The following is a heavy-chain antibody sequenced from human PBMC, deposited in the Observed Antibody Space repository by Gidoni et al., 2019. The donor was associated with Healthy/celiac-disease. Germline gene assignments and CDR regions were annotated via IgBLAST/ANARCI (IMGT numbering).Heavy chain of an antibody. D-gene: IGHD6-19*01. CDR3: ARPGESIAVAGHFDY. CDR1: GYRFTSYW. Sequence: EVQLVQSGAEVKKPGESLKISCQGSGYRFTSYWNGWVRQMPGKGLEWMGIIYPGDSDTRYSPSFQGQVTISADKSISTAYLQWSSLKASDTAMYYCARPGESIAVAGHFDYWGQGTLVTVSS. CDR2: IYPGDSDT. V-gene: IGHV5-51*01. J-gene: IGHJ4*02.